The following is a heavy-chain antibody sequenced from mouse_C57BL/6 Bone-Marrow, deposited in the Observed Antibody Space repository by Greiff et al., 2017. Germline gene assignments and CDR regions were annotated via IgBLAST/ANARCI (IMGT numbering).Heavy chain of an antibody. Sequence: EVNLVESGEGLVKPGGSLKLSCAASGFTFSSYAMSWVRQTPEKRLEWVAYISSGGDYIYYADTVKGRFTISRDNARNTLYLQMSSLKSEDTAMYYCTRDITTAGAYWGQGTLVTVSA. CDR1: GFTFSSYA. V-gene: IGHV5-9-1*02. CDR2: ISSGGDYI. D-gene: IGHD1-1*01. CDR3: TRDITTAGAY. J-gene: IGHJ3*01.